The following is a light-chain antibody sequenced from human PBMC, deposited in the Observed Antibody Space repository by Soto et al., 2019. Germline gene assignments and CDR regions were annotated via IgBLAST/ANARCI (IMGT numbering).Light chain of an antibody. CDR1: QSVSSS. V-gene: IGKV3D-15*01. CDR2: AAS. CDR3: EQYNSWPT. Sequence: EIVMTQSPATLSVSPGEGPTLSCRASQSVSSSLAWYQQKPGQAPRLLIYAASTRAAGIPARFSGSGSGTEFTLTISNLQSEDFAVHYCEQYNSWPTFGQGTKLEIK. J-gene: IGKJ2*01.